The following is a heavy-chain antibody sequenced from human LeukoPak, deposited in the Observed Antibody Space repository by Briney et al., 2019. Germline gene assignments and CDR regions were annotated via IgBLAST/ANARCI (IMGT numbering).Heavy chain of an antibody. CDR1: GYTFTSYG. CDR2: MNPNSGNT. CDR3: ARGSPGTGYFDY. Sequence: GASVKVSCKASGYTFTSYGINWVRQATGQGLEWMGWMNPNSGNTGYAQKFQGRVTMTRNTSISTAYMELSSLRSEDTAVYYCARGSPGTGYFDYWGQGTLVTVSS. D-gene: IGHD3-10*01. V-gene: IGHV1-8*01. J-gene: IGHJ4*02.